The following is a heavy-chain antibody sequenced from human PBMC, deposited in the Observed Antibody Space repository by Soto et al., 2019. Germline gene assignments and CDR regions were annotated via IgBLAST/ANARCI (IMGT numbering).Heavy chain of an antibody. D-gene: IGHD5-18*01. CDR3: ARWDTALVTLDS. CDR2: ISPICGTA. Sequence: QVQLVQSGAEVKKPGSSVKVSCKASGGTFSSYAISWLRQAPGQGLEWMGGISPICGTANYAQKFQGRVTINGDESTRTAYMELSSLRSEDTAVYYCARWDTALVTLDSWGQGTLVPVSS. V-gene: IGHV1-69*01. J-gene: IGHJ4*02. CDR1: GGTFSSYA.